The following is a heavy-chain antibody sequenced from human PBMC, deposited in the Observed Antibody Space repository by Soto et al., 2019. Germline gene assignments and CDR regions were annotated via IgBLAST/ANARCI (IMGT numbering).Heavy chain of an antibody. D-gene: IGHD4-17*01. J-gene: IGHJ4*02. CDR2: IILPFGTA. V-gene: IGHV1-69*13. Sequence: SVKVSCKASGYTFTSYDINWVRQAPGQGLEWMGGIILPFGTANYAQKFQGRVTITADESMTTAYMELSGLRSEDTAVYYCERGPDYAGYFDYWGQGTLVTVSS. CDR1: GYTFTSYD. CDR3: ERGPDYAGYFDY.